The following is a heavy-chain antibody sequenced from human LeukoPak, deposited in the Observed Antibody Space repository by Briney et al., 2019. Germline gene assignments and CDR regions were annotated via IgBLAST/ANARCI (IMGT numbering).Heavy chain of an antibody. CDR1: GGSISSNY. V-gene: IGHV4-59*01. CDR2: IYYSGST. Sequence: SETLSLTCTVSGGSISSNYWSWLRQPPGKGLEWIGYIYYSGSTNYNPSLKSRVTISVDTSKNQFSLKLSSVTAADTAVYYCARVDTAMVPDYWGQGTLVTVSS. CDR3: ARVDTAMVPDY. D-gene: IGHD5-18*01. J-gene: IGHJ4*02.